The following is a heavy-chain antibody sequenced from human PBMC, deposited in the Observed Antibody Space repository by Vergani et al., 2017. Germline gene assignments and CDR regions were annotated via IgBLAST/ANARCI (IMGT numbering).Heavy chain of an antibody. Sequence: EVQLLESGGGLVQPGGSLRLSCAASGFTFSSYAMSWVRQAPGKGLEWVSAISGSGGSTYYADSVKGRFTTSRDNSKNTLYLQMNSLRAEDTAVYYCAKVRPAATKISPGGQQLFRYYFDYWGQGTLVTVSS. CDR1: GFTFSSYA. V-gene: IGHV3-23*01. D-gene: IGHD2-2*01. CDR3: AKVRPAATKISPGGQQLFRYYFDY. J-gene: IGHJ4*02. CDR2: ISGSGGST.